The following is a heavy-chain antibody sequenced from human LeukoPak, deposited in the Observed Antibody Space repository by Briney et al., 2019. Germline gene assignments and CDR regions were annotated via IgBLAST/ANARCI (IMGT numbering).Heavy chain of an antibody. CDR3: ARGQRWLQLAPRFDY. D-gene: IGHD5-24*01. J-gene: IGHJ4*02. Sequence: SETLSLTCTVSGGSISSYYWSWIRQPPGKGLEWIGYIYYSGSTNYNPSLKSRVTISVDTSKNQFSLKLSSVTAADTAVYYCARGQRWLQLAPRFDYWGQGTLVTVSS. CDR1: GGSISSYY. V-gene: IGHV4-59*01. CDR2: IYYSGST.